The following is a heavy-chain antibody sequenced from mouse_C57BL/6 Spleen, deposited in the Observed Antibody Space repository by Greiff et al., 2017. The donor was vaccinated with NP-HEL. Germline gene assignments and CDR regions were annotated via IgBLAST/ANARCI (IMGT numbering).Heavy chain of an antibody. Sequence: QVQLQQPGAELVRPGSSVKLSCKASGYTFTSYWMDWVKQRPGQGLEWIGNIYPSDSETHYNQKFKDKATLTVDKSSSTAYMQLSSLTSEDSAVYYCARRHYGSSYGWYFDVWGTGTTVTVSS. CDR2: IYPSDSET. CDR1: GYTFTSYW. D-gene: IGHD1-1*01. V-gene: IGHV1-61*01. CDR3: ARRHYGSSYGWYFDV. J-gene: IGHJ1*03.